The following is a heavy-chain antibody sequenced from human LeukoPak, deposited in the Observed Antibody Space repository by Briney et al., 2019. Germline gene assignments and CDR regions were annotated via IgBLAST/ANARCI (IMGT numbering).Heavy chain of an antibody. CDR2: IYYSGST. CDR3: ARLKYYYDSSGYRAEYFQH. J-gene: IGHJ1*01. Sequence: SETLSLTCTVSGGSISSYYWSWLRQPPGKGLEWIGYIYYSGSTNYNPSLTSRVTISVYTSKNQFSLKLSSVTAADTAVYYCARLKYYYDSSGYRAEYFQHWGQGTLVTVSS. V-gene: IGHV4-59*01. CDR1: GGSISSYY. D-gene: IGHD3-22*01.